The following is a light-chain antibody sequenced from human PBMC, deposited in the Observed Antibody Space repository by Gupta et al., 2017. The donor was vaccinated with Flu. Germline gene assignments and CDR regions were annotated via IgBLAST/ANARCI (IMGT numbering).Light chain of an antibody. V-gene: IGKV3-11*01. CDR1: QTVDTY. CDR3: QQRKSWPLT. J-gene: IGKJ4*01. CDR2: DIS. Sequence: EILLTQSPATLSLSPGERATLSCRASQTVDTYLNGYQQKPGQAPRLVIYDISIRATGIPARFSGSGSGTDFTLTISSLEPEDFAVYYCQQRKSWPLTFGGGTKVEIK.